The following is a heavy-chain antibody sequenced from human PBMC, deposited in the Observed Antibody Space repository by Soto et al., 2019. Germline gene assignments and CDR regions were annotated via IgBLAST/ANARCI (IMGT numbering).Heavy chain of an antibody. CDR2: MNPNSGNT. V-gene: IGHV1-8*01. CDR1: GYTFTSYD. CDR3: ARGPPSGDYYYYYIDV. J-gene: IGHJ6*03. Sequence: ASVKVSCKASGYTFTSYDINWVRQATGQGLEWMGWMNPNSGNTGYAQKFQGRVTMTRNTSISTAYMELSRLRSDDTAVYYCARGPPSGDYYYYYIDVWGKGTTVTVSS. D-gene: IGHD3-10*01.